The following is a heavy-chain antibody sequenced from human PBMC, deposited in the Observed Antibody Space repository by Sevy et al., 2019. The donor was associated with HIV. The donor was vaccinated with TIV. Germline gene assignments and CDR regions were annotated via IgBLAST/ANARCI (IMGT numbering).Heavy chain of an antibody. CDR1: GYTFTGYY. Sequence: ASVKVSCKASGYTFTGYYMHWMRQAPGQGLEWMGWINPNSGGTNYAQKFQGRVTMTRDTSISTAYMELSRLRSDDTAVYYCASLYYYDSSGYYPGADYWGQGTLVTVSS. V-gene: IGHV1-2*02. D-gene: IGHD3-22*01. J-gene: IGHJ4*02. CDR3: ASLYYYDSSGYYPGADY. CDR2: INPNSGGT.